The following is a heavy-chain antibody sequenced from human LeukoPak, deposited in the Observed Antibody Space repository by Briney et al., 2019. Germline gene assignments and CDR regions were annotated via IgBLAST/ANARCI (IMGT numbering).Heavy chain of an antibody. V-gene: IGHV4-59*01. CDR3: ARGMAPYAFDI. J-gene: IGHJ3*02. CDR2: IYYSGST. CDR1: GGSFSHYY. Sequence: SETLSLTCAVYGGSFSHYYWSWIRQPPGKGLEWIGYIYYSGSTNYNPSLKSRVTISVDTSKNQFSLKLSSVTAADTAVYYCARGMAPYAFDIWGQGTMVTVSS. D-gene: IGHD2-8*01.